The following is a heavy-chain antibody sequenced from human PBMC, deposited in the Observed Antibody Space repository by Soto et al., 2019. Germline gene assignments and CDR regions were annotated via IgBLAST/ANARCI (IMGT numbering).Heavy chain of an antibody. CDR3: AQDRGWGVVSPSHDY. Sequence: VQLLESGGGMVQPGGSLRLSCAASGFTFRNFVMSWVRQAPGKGLEWVSAIRATGGQTFYADSVKGRFTISRDNSKNMVYLQINSLRDEDTALYFCAQDRGWGVVSPSHDYWGQGTLVTVSS. CDR1: GFTFRNFV. CDR2: IRATGGQT. J-gene: IGHJ4*02. D-gene: IGHD2-21*01. V-gene: IGHV3-23*01.